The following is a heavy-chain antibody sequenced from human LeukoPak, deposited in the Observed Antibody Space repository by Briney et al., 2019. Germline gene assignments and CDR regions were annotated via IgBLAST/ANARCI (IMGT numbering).Heavy chain of an antibody. Sequence: GGSLRLSCAASGFTFSSYAMSWVRQAPGKGLEWVSAISGSGDSTYYADSVKGRFTISRDNSKNTLYLQMNSLRAEDTAVYYCAKDYGDYGSFDYWGQGTLVTVSS. V-gene: IGHV3-23*01. D-gene: IGHD4-17*01. CDR1: GFTFSSYA. CDR3: AKDYGDYGSFDY. CDR2: ISGSGDST. J-gene: IGHJ4*02.